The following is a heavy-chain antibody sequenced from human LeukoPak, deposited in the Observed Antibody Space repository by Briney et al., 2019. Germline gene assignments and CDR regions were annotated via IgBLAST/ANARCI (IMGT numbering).Heavy chain of an antibody. J-gene: IGHJ4*02. CDR1: GFTFSSYA. CDR2: ISYDGSNK. D-gene: IGHD3-9*01. CDR3: VSGLLRYSIDY. Sequence: PGRSLRLSCAASGFTFSSYAMHWVRQAPGKGLEWVAVISYDGSNKYYADSVKGRFTISRDNSKNTLYLQMNSLRAEDTAVYYCVSGLLRYSIDYWGQGTLVTVSS. V-gene: IGHV3-30*04.